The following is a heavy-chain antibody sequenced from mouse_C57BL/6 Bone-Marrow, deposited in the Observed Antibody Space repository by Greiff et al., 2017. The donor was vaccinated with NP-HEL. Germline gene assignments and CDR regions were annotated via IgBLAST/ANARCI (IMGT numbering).Heavy chain of an antibody. CDR2: IRSKSNNYAT. D-gene: IGHD2-13*01. CDR3: VRHLLRWMDY. V-gene: IGHV10-1*01. CDR1: GFSFNTYA. Sequence: EVKLVESGGGLVQPKGSLKLSCAASGFSFNTYAMNWVRQAPGKGLEWVARIRSKSNNYATYYADSVKDRFTISRDDSESMLYLQMNNLKTEDTAMYYCVRHLLRWMDYWGQGTSVTVSS. J-gene: IGHJ4*01.